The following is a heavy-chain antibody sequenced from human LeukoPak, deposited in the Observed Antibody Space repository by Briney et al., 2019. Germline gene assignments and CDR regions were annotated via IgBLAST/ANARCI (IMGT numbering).Heavy chain of an antibody. V-gene: IGHV3-48*04. CDR1: GFTVSSNS. CDR2: ISSRTGTI. D-gene: IGHD1-26*01. Sequence: GGSLRLSCAASGFTVSSNSMSWVRQAPGKGLEWISYISSRTGTIYYADSVKGRFTVSRDDAKNSLYLQMNSLRAEDTAVYYCARARVLGGGENFDYWGQGTLVTVSS. J-gene: IGHJ4*02. CDR3: ARARVLGGGENFDY.